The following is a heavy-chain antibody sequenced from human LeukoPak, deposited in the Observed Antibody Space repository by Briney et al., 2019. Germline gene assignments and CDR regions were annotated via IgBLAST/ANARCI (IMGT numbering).Heavy chain of an antibody. CDR3: ANGNRCTSPNCLGYYYYYMDV. CDR1: GFTFSNYA. CDR2: FSGSGGTT. V-gene: IGHV3-23*01. D-gene: IGHD2-8*01. J-gene: IGHJ6*03. Sequence: GGSLRLSCAASGFTFSNYAMNWVRQAPGRGLEWVSGFSGSGGTTYYADSVKGRFTISRDNSKNTLYLQMNSLRVEDTAVYYCANGNRCTSPNCLGYYYYYMDVWGKGTTVTVSS.